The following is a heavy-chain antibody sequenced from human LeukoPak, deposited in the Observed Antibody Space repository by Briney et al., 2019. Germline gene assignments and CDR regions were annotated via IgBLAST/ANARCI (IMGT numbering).Heavy chain of an antibody. CDR2: ISYDGSNK. CDR1: GFTSSSYG. Sequence: PGGSLRLTCAASGFTSSSYGMRWVRQAPGKGLEWVAVISYDGSNKYYADSVKGRFTISRDNSKNTLYLQMNSLRAEDTAVYYCAKEVAPPRYSSSSGQFDYWGQGTLVTVSS. J-gene: IGHJ4*02. D-gene: IGHD6-6*01. CDR3: AKEVAPPRYSSSSGQFDY. V-gene: IGHV3-30*18.